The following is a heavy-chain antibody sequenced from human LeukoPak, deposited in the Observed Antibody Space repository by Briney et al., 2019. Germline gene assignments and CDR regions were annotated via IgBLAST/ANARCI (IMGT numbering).Heavy chain of an antibody. D-gene: IGHD1-1*01. J-gene: IGHJ3*01. CDR1: GFSFSEYY. CDR3: ARHGNWAFDF. V-gene: IGHV3-7*04. CDR2: INEVGSDK. Sequence: GGSPRLSCAASGFSFSEYYMTWIRQAPGKGLEWVATINEVGSDKQYMDSVKGRLSISRDNPKNSLYLQMNSPRAEDTAVYFCARHGNWAFDFWGQGTMVTVSS.